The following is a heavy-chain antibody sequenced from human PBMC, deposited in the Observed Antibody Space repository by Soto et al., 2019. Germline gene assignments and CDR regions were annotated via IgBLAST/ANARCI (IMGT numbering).Heavy chain of an antibody. CDR3: GKDGAGRGHTNLEY. V-gene: IGHV3-43*01. D-gene: IGHD2-15*01. CDR2: ISWDGGST. CDR1: GFTFDDYS. Sequence: EVQLVESGGVVVQPGGSLRLSCAASGFTFDDYSMHWVRQAPGKGLEWVSLISWDGGSTYYADSVKGRFTISRDNSKNSLLPQMNSLTTEDNAFHFCGKDGAGRGHTNLEYLGQGALV. J-gene: IGHJ4*02.